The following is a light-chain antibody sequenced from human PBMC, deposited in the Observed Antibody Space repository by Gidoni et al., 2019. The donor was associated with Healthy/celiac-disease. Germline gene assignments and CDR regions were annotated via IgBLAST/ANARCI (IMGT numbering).Light chain of an antibody. Sequence: EIVLTQSPGTLSLSPGERATLSCRASQRVSSSYLAWYQQNPGQAPRLLIYGASSRATGIPDRFSGSGSGTDFTLTISRLEPEDFAVYYCQQYGSSLLFGGGTKVEIK. CDR1: QRVSSSY. CDR3: QQYGSSLL. V-gene: IGKV3-20*01. J-gene: IGKJ4*01. CDR2: GAS.